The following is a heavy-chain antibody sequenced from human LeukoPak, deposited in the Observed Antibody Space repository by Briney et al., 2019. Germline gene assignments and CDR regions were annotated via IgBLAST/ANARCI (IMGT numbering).Heavy chain of an antibody. CDR2: ISWDGGST. J-gene: IGHJ5*02. V-gene: IGHV3-43*01. Sequence: GGSLRLSCAASGFTFDDYTMHWVRQAPGKGLEWVSLISWDGGSTYYADSVKGRFTISRENAKNSLYLQMNSLRAEDTAIYYCARVPTNSWYNWFDPWGQGTLVTVSS. CDR3: ARVPTNSWYNWFDP. D-gene: IGHD2-8*01. CDR1: GFTFDDYT.